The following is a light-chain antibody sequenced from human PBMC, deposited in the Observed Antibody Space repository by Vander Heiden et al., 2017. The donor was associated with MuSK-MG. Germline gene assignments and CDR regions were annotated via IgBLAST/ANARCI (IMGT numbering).Light chain of an antibody. CDR2: GAS. CDR1: QSVSSSY. V-gene: IGKV3-20*01. CDR3: QQYGSSPPWT. Sequence: DIVLTQSPGTLSLSPGERATLSCRASQSVSSSYLAWYQQKPGQAPRLIIYGASSRATGIPDRFSGSGSGTDFTLTISRLELEDFAVYYCQQYGSSPPWTFGQGTKVEIK. J-gene: IGKJ1*01.